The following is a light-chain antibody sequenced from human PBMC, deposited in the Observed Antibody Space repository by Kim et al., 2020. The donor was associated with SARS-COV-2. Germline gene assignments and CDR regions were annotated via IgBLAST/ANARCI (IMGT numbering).Light chain of an antibody. CDR1: KSISAW. CDR2: KAS. V-gene: IGKV1-5*03. J-gene: IGKJ4*01. CDR3: QQYNSYPLT. Sequence: SATVGDCVTLSCRDSKSISAWSSWYQQKPGKAPKLLIYKASTLEIGVPPRICGSGSGTAFTLTISSLHPHDFATDYFQQYNSYPLTFGGGTKLEI.